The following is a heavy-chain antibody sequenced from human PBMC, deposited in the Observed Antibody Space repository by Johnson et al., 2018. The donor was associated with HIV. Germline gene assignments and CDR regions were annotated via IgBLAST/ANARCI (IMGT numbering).Heavy chain of an antibody. V-gene: IGHV3-53*01. CDR1: TFRNCA. J-gene: IGHJ3*02. D-gene: IGHD2-21*01. CDR3: ARGGPFHAFDI. Sequence: LVESGGGWIQPGGVPETLLCSLTFRNCAFQWVRQAPGKGLEWVAVIYDGGRTYYGDSVKGRFTISGDTSKNTLHLEMNSLRAEDTAMYYCARGGPFHAFDIWGQGTLVTVSS. CDR2: IYDGGRT.